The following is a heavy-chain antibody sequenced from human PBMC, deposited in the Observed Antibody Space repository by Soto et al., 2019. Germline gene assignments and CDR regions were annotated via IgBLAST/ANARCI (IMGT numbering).Heavy chain of an antibody. Sequence: SETLSLTCTVSGGSISSGGYYWSWIRQHQGKGLEWIGYIYYSGSTYYNPSLKSRVTISVDTSKNQFSLKLSSVTAADTAVYYCARRITMVRGVGENWFDPWGQGTLVTVSS. V-gene: IGHV4-31*03. CDR3: ARRITMVRGVGENWFDP. CDR1: GGSISSGGYY. CDR2: IYYSGST. J-gene: IGHJ5*02. D-gene: IGHD3-10*01.